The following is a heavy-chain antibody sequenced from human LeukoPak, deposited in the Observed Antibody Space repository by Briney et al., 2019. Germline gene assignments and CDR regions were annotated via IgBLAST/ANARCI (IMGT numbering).Heavy chain of an antibody. Sequence: GGSLRLSCAASGFTFSSYWMTWVRQAPGKGLERVANIDQDGNEKYYVDSVRGRFTISRDNAKNSLYLQMDSLRVEDTAVYYCARGDAFSGDYWGQGTLVTVSS. D-gene: IGHD5-24*01. V-gene: IGHV3-7*04. CDR1: GFTFSSYW. CDR3: ARGDAFSGDY. CDR2: IDQDGNEK. J-gene: IGHJ4*02.